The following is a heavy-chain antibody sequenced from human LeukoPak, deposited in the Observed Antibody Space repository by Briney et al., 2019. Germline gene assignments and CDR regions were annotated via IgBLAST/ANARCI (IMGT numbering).Heavy chain of an antibody. V-gene: IGHV3-15*01. J-gene: IGHJ4*02. CDR2: IKSKTDGGTT. CDR3: TTENDYVWGSYRFDDY. Sequence: GGSLRLSCAASGFTFGNAWMSWVRQAPGEGLEWVGRIKSKTDGGTTDYAAPVKGRFTISRDDSKNTLYLQMNSLKTEDTAVYYCTTENDYVWGSYRFDDYWGQGTLVTVSS. D-gene: IGHD3-16*02. CDR1: GFTFGNAW.